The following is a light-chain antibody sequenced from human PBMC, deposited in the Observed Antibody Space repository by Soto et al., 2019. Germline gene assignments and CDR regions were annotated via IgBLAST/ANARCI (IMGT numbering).Light chain of an antibody. V-gene: IGKV1-39*01. CDR3: QQCYSTPRT. CDR1: QSISSY. J-gene: IGKJ1*01. Sequence: DIQMTQSPSSLSASVGDRVTITCRASQSISSYLNWYQQKPGKAPKLLIYAASSLQRGVPSRFGGSGSGTAFTLTISSLPPADFATYYCQQCYSTPRTFGQGTKVEIK. CDR2: AAS.